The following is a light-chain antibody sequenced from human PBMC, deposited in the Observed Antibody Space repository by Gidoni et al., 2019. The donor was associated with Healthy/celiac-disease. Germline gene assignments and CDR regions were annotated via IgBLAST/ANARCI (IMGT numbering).Light chain of an antibody. V-gene: IGKV4-1*01. J-gene: IGKJ2*01. CDR2: WAS. Sequence: AESLGERATINCKSSQSVLYSSNNKNYLAWYQQKPGQPPKLLIYWASTREYGVPDRCVVSGSETDFTLSVSSLQAEDLAVYYCQQYYSTPETFGQGTKLEIK. CDR3: QQYYSTPET. CDR1: QSVLYSSNNKNY.